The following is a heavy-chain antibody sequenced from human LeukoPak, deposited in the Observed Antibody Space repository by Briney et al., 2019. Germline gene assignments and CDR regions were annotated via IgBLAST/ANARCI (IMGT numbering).Heavy chain of an antibody. D-gene: IGHD2-15*01. J-gene: IGHJ4*02. Sequence: SETLSLTCTVSGGSISSYYWTWIRQPPGKGLEWIGYVSYSGTTKYNPSLKSRVTMSVDMSKNRLSLRLTSVTAADTAVYYCASSQGVYCSGGSCYSTPFDYWGQGTLVTVSS. CDR2: VSYSGTT. CDR1: GGSISSYY. CDR3: ASSQGVYCSGGSCYSTPFDY. V-gene: IGHV4-59*01.